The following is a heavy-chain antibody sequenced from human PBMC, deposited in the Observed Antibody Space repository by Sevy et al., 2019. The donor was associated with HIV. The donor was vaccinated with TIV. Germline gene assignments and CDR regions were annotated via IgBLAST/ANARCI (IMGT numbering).Heavy chain of an antibody. CDR3: ARTGPAQAAPLLDLIPGASYYGVDV. Sequence: GESLKISCKGSGYNFTNFWLAWVRQMPGKGLEWMGFIYPGDSDIRLRPSFQGQVTISVDKSVSTAYLESGSLRASDRAMYFCARTGPAQAAPLLDLIPGASYYGVDVWGKGTTVTVSS. CDR1: GYNFTNFW. V-gene: IGHV5-51*01. CDR2: IYPGDSDI. D-gene: IGHD2-2*01. J-gene: IGHJ6*04.